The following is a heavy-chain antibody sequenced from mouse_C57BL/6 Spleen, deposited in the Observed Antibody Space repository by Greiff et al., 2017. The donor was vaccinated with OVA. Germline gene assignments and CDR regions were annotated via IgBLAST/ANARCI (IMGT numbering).Heavy chain of an antibody. D-gene: IGHD2-2*01. J-gene: IGHJ3*01. V-gene: IGHV2-2*01. Sequence: QVQLKQSGPGLVQPSQSLSITCTVSGFSLTSYGVHWVRQSPGKGLEWLGVIWSGGSTAYYAAFISRLSISKDNSKSQAFFKKNSRQTDDTAIYYCARSHGYDKDWFAYWGQGTLVTVSA. CDR1: GFSLTSYG. CDR2: IWSGGST. CDR3: ARSHGYDKDWFAY.